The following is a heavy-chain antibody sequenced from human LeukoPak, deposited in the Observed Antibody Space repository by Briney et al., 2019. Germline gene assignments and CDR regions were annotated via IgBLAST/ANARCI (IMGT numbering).Heavy chain of an antibody. D-gene: IGHD4-17*01. Sequence: PSETLSLTCTVSGGSISGHYWTWIRQPPGKGLEWIGYIYSSGSTNSNPSLKSRVTMSVDTSKNQFSLKLSSVTAADTAVYYCARLTTVTTYYFDYWGQGTLVTVSS. CDR1: GGSISGHY. J-gene: IGHJ4*02. CDR2: IYSSGST. CDR3: ARLTTVTTYYFDY. V-gene: IGHV4-59*08.